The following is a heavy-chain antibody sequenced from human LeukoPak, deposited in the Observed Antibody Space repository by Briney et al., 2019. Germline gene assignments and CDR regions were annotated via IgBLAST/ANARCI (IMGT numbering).Heavy chain of an antibody. D-gene: IGHD2-2*02. CDR3: ARAGKGYSPLSY. CDR1: RFTFSSYA. CDR2: ISYDGSNK. J-gene: IGHJ4*02. V-gene: IGHV3-30*04. Sequence: GGSLRLSCAASRFTFSSYAMHWVRQAPGKGLEWVAVISYDGSNKYYADSVKGRFTISRDNSKNTLYLQMNSLRAEDTAVYYCARAGKGYSPLSYWGQGTLVTVSS.